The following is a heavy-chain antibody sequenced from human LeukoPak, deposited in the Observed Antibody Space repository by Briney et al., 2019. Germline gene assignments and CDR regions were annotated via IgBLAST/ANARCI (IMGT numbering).Heavy chain of an antibody. Sequence: ASVKVSCKASGYSFTDYSMHWVRQAPGQGGEGMGWINPNSGGTDYAQEFRGRVTMTRDTSISTAYMELSRLRSDDTAVYYCARIAIPGRHYFDPWGQGTLVTVSS. CDR2: INPNSGGT. CDR1: GYSFTDYS. D-gene: IGHD2-2*02. CDR3: ARIAIPGRHYFDP. V-gene: IGHV1-2*02. J-gene: IGHJ5*01.